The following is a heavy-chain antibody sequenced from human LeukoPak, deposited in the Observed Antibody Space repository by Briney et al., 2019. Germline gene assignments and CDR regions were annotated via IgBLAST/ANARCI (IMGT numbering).Heavy chain of an antibody. J-gene: IGHJ5*02. CDR1: GLTFSNYG. D-gene: IGHD6-13*01. Sequence: PGGSLRLSCAASGLTFSNYGMHWVRQAPVKGLEWVAFIRYDGNEKYFADSVKGRFTISRDNSKNTLYLEMNSLRVEDTAVYYCAKDPGSRKQLVRGNWFDPWGQGTRVTVSS. CDR2: IRYDGNEK. CDR3: AKDPGSRKQLVRGNWFDP. V-gene: IGHV3-30*02.